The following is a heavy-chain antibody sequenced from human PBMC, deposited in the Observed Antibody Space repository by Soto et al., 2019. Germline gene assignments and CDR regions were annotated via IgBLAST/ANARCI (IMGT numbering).Heavy chain of an antibody. J-gene: IGHJ4*02. Sequence: EVRLVESGGGLVQPGGSLRLSCVTSGFTFTKYSMNWVRQAPGKGLEWVSYISYSGETKYYADSLKGRYAISRDDAKNSVYLQMNSLRDVDTAFYYSVRGVVVVVGSTAENFDHWGQGTPVTVSS. V-gene: IGHV3-48*02. CDR2: ISYSGETK. CDR1: GFTFTKYS. CDR3: VRGVVVVVGSTAENFDH. D-gene: IGHD2-15*01.